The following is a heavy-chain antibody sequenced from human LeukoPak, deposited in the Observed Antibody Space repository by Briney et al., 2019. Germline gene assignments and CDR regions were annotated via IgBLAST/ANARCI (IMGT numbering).Heavy chain of an antibody. D-gene: IGHD3-3*01. J-gene: IGHJ4*02. CDR3: AGLRSLEWSPLDY. CDR1: GGTFSSYA. V-gene: IGHV1-69*05. Sequence: ASVKVSCKASGGTFSSYAISWVRQAPGQGLEWMGGIIPIFGTANYAQKFQGRVTITTDESTSTAYMELSSLRSEDTAVYYCAGLRSLEWSPLDYWGQGTLVTVSS. CDR2: IIPIFGTA.